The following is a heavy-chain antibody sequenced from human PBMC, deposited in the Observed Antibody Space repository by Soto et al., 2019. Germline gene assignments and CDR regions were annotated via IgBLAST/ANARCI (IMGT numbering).Heavy chain of an antibody. V-gene: IGHV1-2*04. CDR2: INPNTGGT. CDR3: ARDARGDEAPMDY. J-gene: IGHJ4*02. Sequence: QVQLVQSGAEVKKPGASVKVSCKASGYTFTGYYMHWVRQAPGQGLEWMGWINPNTGGTNYAQKFQRWVTMTRDTSISTAYMELSRLRSDDTAVYYCARDARGDEAPMDYWGQGTLVTVSS. D-gene: IGHD3-10*01. CDR1: GYTFTGYY.